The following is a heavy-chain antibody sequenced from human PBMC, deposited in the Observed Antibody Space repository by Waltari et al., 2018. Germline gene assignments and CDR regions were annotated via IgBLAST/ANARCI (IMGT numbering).Heavy chain of an antibody. D-gene: IGHD3-10*01. CDR3: AREMLWFGDPRAFDI. CDR1: GYTFTSYD. J-gene: IGHJ3*02. Sequence: QVQLVQSGAEVKKPGASVKVSCKASGYTFTSYDINWVRQATGKGLEWMGWMNPNSGNTGYAQKFQGRVTMTRNTSISTAYMELSSLRSEDTAVYYCAREMLWFGDPRAFDIWGQGTMVTVSS. CDR2: MNPNSGNT. V-gene: IGHV1-8*01.